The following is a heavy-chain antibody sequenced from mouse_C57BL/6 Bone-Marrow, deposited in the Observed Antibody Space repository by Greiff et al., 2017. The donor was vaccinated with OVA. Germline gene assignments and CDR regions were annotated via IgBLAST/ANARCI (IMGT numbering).Heavy chain of an antibody. D-gene: IGHD1-1*01. Sequence: EVKLVESGGGLVQPGGSLKLSCAASGFTFSDYYMYWVRQTPEKRLEWVAYISNGGGSTYSPDTVKGRFTISRDNAKNTLYLQMSRLKSEDTAMYYCARRDYASFAYWGQGTLVTVSA. V-gene: IGHV5-12*01. J-gene: IGHJ3*01. CDR3: ARRDYASFAY. CDR2: ISNGGGST. CDR1: GFTFSDYY.